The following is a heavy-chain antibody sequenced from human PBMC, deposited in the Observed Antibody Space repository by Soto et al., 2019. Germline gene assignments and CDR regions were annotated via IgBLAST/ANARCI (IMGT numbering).Heavy chain of an antibody. CDR2: ISYSGST. D-gene: IGHD1-26*01. Sequence: SATLSITCTVSGGSIISDYWSWIRQPPGKGLEWIGYISYSGSTNYNPSLKSLVTISVDTSKNQFSLNLSSVTAADTAVYYCARVLSGSSLFDYWGQGTLVTVSS. J-gene: IGHJ4*02. V-gene: IGHV4-59*01. CDR1: GGSIISDY. CDR3: ARVLSGSSLFDY.